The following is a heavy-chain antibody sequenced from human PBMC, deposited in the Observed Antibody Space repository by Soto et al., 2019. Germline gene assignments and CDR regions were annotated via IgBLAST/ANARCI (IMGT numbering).Heavy chain of an antibody. CDR1: GGSISSGDYY. J-gene: IGHJ1*01. V-gene: IGHV4-30-4*01. CDR3: ARSQLGPRI. D-gene: IGHD1-1*01. CDR2: IYYSGIT. Sequence: QVQLQESGPGLVKPSQTLSLTCTVSGGSISSGDYYWSWIRQPPGKGLEWIGYIYYSGITYYNPSHRSRITLSVATSRNQFSLKLSSATAADTAVYYCARSQLGPRIWGQGTLVTVSS.